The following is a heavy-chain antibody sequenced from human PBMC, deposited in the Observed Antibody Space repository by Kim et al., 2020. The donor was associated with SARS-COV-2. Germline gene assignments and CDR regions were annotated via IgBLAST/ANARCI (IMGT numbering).Heavy chain of an antibody. CDR1: GGTFSSYA. Sequence: SVKVSCKASGGTFSSYAISWVRQAPGQGLEWMGGIIPIFGPANYAQKFQGRVTITADESTSTAYMELSSLRSEDTAVYYCARDRITMVRGVLFYYGMDVWGQGTTVTVSS. V-gene: IGHV1-69*13. CDR3: ARDRITMVRGVLFYYGMDV. J-gene: IGHJ6*02. D-gene: IGHD3-10*01. CDR2: IIPIFGPA.